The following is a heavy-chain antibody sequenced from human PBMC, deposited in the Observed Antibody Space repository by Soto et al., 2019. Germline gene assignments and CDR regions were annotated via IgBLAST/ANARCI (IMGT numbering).Heavy chain of an antibody. CDR1: GGSISSGGYY. CDR2: IYYSGST. CDR3: ARGPQVEVDY. Sequence: SETLSLTCTVSGGSISSGGYYWSWLRQHPGKGLEWIGYIYYSGSTYYNPSLKSRVTISVDTSKNQFSLKLSSVTAADTAVYYCARGPQVEVDYWGQGTLVTVSS. J-gene: IGHJ4*02. D-gene: IGHD1-1*01. V-gene: IGHV4-31*03.